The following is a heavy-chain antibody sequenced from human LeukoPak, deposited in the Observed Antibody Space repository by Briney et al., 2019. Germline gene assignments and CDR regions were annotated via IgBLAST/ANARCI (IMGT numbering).Heavy chain of an antibody. V-gene: IGHV4-34*01. CDR2: IHHSGST. Sequence: SETLSLTCAVYGGSFSGYYWSWIRQPPGKGLEWIGEIHHSGSTKYNPSLKSRVTISVHTSKYQFSLKLNSVTAADTAVYFCARRRYCSSTSCYRSGSYYYMDVWGKGTSVTVSS. CDR1: GGSFSGYY. J-gene: IGHJ6*03. D-gene: IGHD2-2*01. CDR3: ARRRYCSSTSCYRSGSYYYMDV.